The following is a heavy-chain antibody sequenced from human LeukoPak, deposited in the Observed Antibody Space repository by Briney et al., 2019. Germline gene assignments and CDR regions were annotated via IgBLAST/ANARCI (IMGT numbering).Heavy chain of an antibody. CDR2: IIPIFGIA. Sequence: SVKVSCKASGGTFSSYAISWVRQAPGQGLEWMGRIIPIFGIANYAQKFQGRVTITADKSTSTAYMELSSLRSEDTAVYYCARSPLGITTGTNWFDPWGQGTLVTVSS. CDR1: GGTFSSYA. J-gene: IGHJ5*02. D-gene: IGHD1-14*01. V-gene: IGHV1-69*04. CDR3: ARSPLGITTGTNWFDP.